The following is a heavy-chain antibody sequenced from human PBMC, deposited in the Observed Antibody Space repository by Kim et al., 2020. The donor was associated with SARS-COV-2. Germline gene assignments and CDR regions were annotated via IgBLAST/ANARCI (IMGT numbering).Heavy chain of an antibody. D-gene: IGHD6-19*01. J-gene: IGHJ4*02. CDR1: GFTFSSYA. CDR3: AKTHLGYSSGWYEF. CDR2: ISGSGGST. V-gene: IGHV3-23*01. Sequence: GGSLRLSCAASGFTFSSYAMSWVRQAPGKGLEWVSAISGSGGSTYYADSVKGRFTISRDNSKNTLYLQMNSLRAEDTAVYYCAKTHLGYSSGWYEFRGQGTLVTVSS.